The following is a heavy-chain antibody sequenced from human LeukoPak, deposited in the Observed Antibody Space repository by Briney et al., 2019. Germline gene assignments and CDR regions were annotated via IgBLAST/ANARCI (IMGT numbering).Heavy chain of an antibody. V-gene: IGHV5-51*01. CDR2: IYPGDSDT. D-gene: IGHD2-2*01. Sequence: GESLKISCKGSGYSFTSYWIGWGRQMPGKGLEWMGIIYPGDSDTRYSPSFQGQVTISADKSISTAYLQWSSLKASDTAMYYCARSKIVVVPAATFDYWGQGTLVTVSS. CDR1: GYSFTSYW. CDR3: ARSKIVVVPAATFDY. J-gene: IGHJ4*02.